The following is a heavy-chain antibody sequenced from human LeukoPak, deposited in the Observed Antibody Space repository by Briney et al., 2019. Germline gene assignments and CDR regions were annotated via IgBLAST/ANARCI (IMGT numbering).Heavy chain of an antibody. D-gene: IGHD3-22*01. CDR2: ISYDGSNK. V-gene: IGHV3-30-3*01. CDR3: AKDMVVAVVTDPFDI. Sequence: GGSLRLSCAASGFTFSSYAMHWVRQAPGKGLEWVAVISYDGSNKYYADSVKGRFTISRDNSKNTLYLQMNSLRAEDTAVYYCAKDMVVAVVTDPFDIWGQGTMVTVSS. CDR1: GFTFSSYA. J-gene: IGHJ3*02.